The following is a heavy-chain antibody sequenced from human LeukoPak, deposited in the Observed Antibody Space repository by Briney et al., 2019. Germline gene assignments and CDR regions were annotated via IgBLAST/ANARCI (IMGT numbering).Heavy chain of an antibody. CDR3: ARGGAAAGYFDY. CDR1: GGSISSHY. V-gene: IGHV4-59*11. J-gene: IGHJ4*02. Sequence: SETLSLTCTVSGGSISSHYWSWIRQPPGKGLEWIGYIYYSGSTNYNPSLKSRVTISVDTSKNQFSLKLSSVTAADTAVYYCARGGAAAGYFDYWGQGTLVTVSS. CDR2: IYYSGST. D-gene: IGHD6-13*01.